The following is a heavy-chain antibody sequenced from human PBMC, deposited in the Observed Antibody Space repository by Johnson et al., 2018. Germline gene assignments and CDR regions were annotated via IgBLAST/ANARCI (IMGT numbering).Heavy chain of an antibody. CDR3: GGGRGGRTLYYYYGMDV. J-gene: IGHJ6*02. CDR2: IPYDGSNK. D-gene: IGHD1-26*01. Sequence: QVQLVQSGGGVVQPGRSLRLSCAASGFIFSSYAMHWVRQAPGKGLEWLAVIPYDGSNKHYAESVRGRFTIHRSNSKNTLYLQLNSLPAEDTAVYYCGGGRGGRTLYYYYGMDVWGQGTTVTVSS. V-gene: IGHV3-30-3*01. CDR1: GFIFSSYA.